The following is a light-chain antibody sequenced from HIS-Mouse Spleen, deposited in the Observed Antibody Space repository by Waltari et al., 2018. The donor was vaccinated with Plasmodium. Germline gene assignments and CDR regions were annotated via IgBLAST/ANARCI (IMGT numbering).Light chain of an antibody. J-gene: IGLJ2*01. Sequence: QSALTQPRSVSGSPGQSVTISCTGTSSDDGGYNSVSCYQQHPGEAPKLMIYDVSKRPSGVPDRFSGSKSGNTASLTISGLQAEDEADYYCCSYAGSYTWVFGGGTKLTVL. CDR1: SSDDGGYNS. CDR3: CSYAGSYTWV. V-gene: IGLV2-11*01. CDR2: DVS.